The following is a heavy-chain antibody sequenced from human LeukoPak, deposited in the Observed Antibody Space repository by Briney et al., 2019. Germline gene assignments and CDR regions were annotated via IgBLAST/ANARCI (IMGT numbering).Heavy chain of an antibody. D-gene: IGHD2-21*02. CDR3: ARGVWYSAGNWFDP. V-gene: IGHV4-31*03. CDR2: IPNSGST. J-gene: IGHJ5*02. Sequence: SETLSLTCTVSGGSISSGGYYWSWIRQHPGKGLEWIGYIPNSGSTYYNPSLKSRVTISVDTSKNQFSLKLSSVTAADTAVYYCARGVWYSAGNWFDPWGQGTPVTVSS. CDR1: GGSISSGGYY.